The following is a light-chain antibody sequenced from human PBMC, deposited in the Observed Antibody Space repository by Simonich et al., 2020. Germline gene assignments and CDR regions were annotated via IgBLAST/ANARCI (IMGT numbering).Light chain of an antibody. J-gene: IGLJ2*01. CDR2: YKSDSDK. V-gene: IGLV5-45*01. Sequence: QAVLTQPASLSASPGASASLTCTLRSGINVGTYRIYWYQQKPGSPPQYLLRYKSDSDKQQGSGVPSRFSGSNDASANAGILLISGLQAEDEADYYCSSYTSSSTPHVVFGGGTKLTVL. CDR1: SGINVGTYR. CDR3: SSYTSSSTPHVV.